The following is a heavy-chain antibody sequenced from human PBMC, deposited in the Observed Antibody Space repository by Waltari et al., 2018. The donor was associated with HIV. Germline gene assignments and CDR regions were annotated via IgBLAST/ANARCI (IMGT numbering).Heavy chain of an antibody. Sequence: QVHLPQWGSGLLKPSGTLSLTCAVYGGSFSGSYWTWIRQSPGRGLEWMGKIYHTGSSTYNPSRKGRVTRSVDTSKNQFSLTLKSVTAADTAVYYCVRGFGNYGFYFDYWGQGKLVSVSS. CDR2: IYHTGSS. J-gene: IGHJ4*02. CDR3: VRGFGNYGFYFDY. CDR1: GGSFSGSY. D-gene: IGHD3-16*01. V-gene: IGHV4-34*02.